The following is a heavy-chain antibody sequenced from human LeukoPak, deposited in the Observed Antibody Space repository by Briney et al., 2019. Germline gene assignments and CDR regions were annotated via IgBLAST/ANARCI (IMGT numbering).Heavy chain of an antibody. CDR1: GFTFSSYA. D-gene: IGHD6-13*01. V-gene: IGHV3-23*01. CDR2: ISGSGGST. J-gene: IGHJ6*02. Sequence: PGRSLRLSCAASGFTFSSYAMSWVRQAPGKGLEWVSAISGSGGSTYYADSVKGRFTISRDNSKNTLYLQMNSLRAEDTAVYYCAKDTLGVYSSSHSPDYYYGMDVWGQGTTVTVSS. CDR3: AKDTLGVYSSSHSPDYYYGMDV.